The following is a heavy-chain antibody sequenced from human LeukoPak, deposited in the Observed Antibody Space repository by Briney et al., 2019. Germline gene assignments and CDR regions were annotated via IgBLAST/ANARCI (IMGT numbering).Heavy chain of an antibody. CDR2: IYYSGST. CDR1: GGSVSSGSYY. CDR3: ARDIGSSRGVMEFDY. J-gene: IGHJ4*02. Sequence: SETLSLTCTVSGGSVSSGSYYWSWIRQPPGKGLEWIGYIYYSGSTNYNPSLKSRVTISVDTSKNQFSLKLSSVTAADTAVYYCARDIGSSRGVMEFDYWGQGTLVTVSS. D-gene: IGHD6-13*01. V-gene: IGHV4-61*01.